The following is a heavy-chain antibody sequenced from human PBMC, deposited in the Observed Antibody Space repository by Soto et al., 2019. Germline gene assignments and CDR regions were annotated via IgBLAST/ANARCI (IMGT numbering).Heavy chain of an antibody. Sequence: PGGSLRLSCTVSGFTFSSYGMSWVRQAPGKGLEWVSAITGHGGGTYYADSVTGRFTISRDNFKNTLYLQMTSLRAEDTAVYYCAKVEGVFWSGHNYGMDVWGQGTTVTVSS. J-gene: IGHJ6*02. CDR1: GFTFSSYG. CDR3: AKVEGVFWSGHNYGMDV. V-gene: IGHV3-23*01. CDR2: ITGHGGGT. D-gene: IGHD3-3*01.